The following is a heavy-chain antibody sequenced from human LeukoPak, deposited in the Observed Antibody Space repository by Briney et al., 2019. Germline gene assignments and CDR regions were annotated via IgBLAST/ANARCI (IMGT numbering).Heavy chain of an antibody. Sequence: PSETLSLTCAVSGYSISSDYYWGWIRQPPVKGLEWVGNIYHSGSTYYNPSLKSRVTISVDTSKNQFSLKLSSVTAADTAVYYCARREMATITSFDYWGQGTLVTVSS. CDR2: IYHSGST. CDR1: GYSISSDYY. D-gene: IGHD5-24*01. CDR3: ARREMATITSFDY. J-gene: IGHJ4*02. V-gene: IGHV4-38-2*01.